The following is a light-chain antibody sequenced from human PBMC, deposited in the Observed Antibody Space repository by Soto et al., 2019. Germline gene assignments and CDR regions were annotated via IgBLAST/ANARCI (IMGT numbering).Light chain of an antibody. CDR1: QSVSNY. J-gene: IGKJ1*01. Sequence: EIVLTQSPATLSLSPGERATLSCRASQSVSNYFSWYQQKPGQAPRLLIHDASTRATAIPAKISGSGSGTAVTLTISSLEPEDFAVYSCQQRSNWPPSWTFGQGTKVEIK. CDR3: QQRSNWPPSWT. CDR2: DAS. V-gene: IGKV3-11*01.